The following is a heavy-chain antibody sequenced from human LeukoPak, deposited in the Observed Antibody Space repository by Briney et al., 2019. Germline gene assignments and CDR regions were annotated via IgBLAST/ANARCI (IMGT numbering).Heavy chain of an antibody. CDR2: IKQDGSEK. J-gene: IGHJ4*02. D-gene: IGHD1-7*01. CDR1: GFTFGSYW. V-gene: IGHV3-7*01. CDR3: ARAGNWNYPNY. Sequence: GVLRLSCAASGFTFGSYWMSWVRQAPGKGLEWVANIKQDGSEKYYVDSVKGRFTISRDNAKNSLYLQMNSLRAEDTAVYYCARAGNWNYPNYWGQGTLVTVSS.